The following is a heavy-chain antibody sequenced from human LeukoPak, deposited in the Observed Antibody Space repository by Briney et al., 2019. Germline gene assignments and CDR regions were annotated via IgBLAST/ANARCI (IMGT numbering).Heavy chain of an antibody. V-gene: IGHV1-69*04. CDR2: IIPILGIA. CDR3: ARVGDSVY. D-gene: IGHD5/OR15-5a*01. J-gene: IGHJ4*02. CDR1: GGTFSSYA. Sequence: SVKVSCKASGGTFSSYAISWVRQAPGQGLVWMGRIIPILGIANYAQKFQGRVTITADKSTSTAYMELSSLRSEDTAVYYCARVGDSVYWGQGTLVTVSS.